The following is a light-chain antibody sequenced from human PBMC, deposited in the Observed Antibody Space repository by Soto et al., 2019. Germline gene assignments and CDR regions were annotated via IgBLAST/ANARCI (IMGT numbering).Light chain of an antibody. Sequence: EIVLTQSPATLSLSPGERATLSCRASQDISIYLAWYQQKPGQAPRPLIYDASKRATGIPARFGGSGSGTDFTLSISSLAPEVFAVYNCQRRSSWPFTFGPGTKVDIK. CDR3: QRRSSWPFT. V-gene: IGKV3-11*01. CDR1: QDISIY. CDR2: DAS. J-gene: IGKJ3*01.